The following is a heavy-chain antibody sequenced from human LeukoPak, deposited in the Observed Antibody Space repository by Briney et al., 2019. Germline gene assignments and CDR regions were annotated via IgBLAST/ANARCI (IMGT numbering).Heavy chain of an antibody. Sequence: GGSLRLSCAASGFTFSSYWMSWVRQAPGKGLEWVANIKQDGSEKYYVDSVKGRFTISRDNPDYSLYLQLNSLRAEDTAVYYCAREDRLHYFDLWGQGTLVTVSS. CDR3: AREDRLHYFDL. J-gene: IGHJ4*02. V-gene: IGHV3-7*01. CDR2: IKQDGSEK. D-gene: IGHD2-21*02. CDR1: GFTFSSYW.